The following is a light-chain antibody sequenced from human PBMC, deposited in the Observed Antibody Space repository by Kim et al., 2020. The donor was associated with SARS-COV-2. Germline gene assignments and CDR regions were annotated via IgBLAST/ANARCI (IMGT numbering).Light chain of an antibody. V-gene: IGLV2-8*01. CDR1: SSDVGGSNY. Sequence: QSALTQPPSASGSPGQSVTISCTGTSSDVGGSNYVSWYQQHPGKAPKLMIYEVTKRPSGVPDRFSGSKSGNTASLTVSGLQAEDEAEYYCSSNAGNYNLLFGGGTKLTVL. J-gene: IGLJ2*01. CDR2: EVT. CDR3: SSNAGNYNLL.